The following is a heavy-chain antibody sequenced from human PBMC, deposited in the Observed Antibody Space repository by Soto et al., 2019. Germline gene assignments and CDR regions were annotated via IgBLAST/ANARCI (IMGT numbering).Heavy chain of an antibody. D-gene: IGHD5-18*01. V-gene: IGHV4-59*01. CDR1: GGSISSYY. CDR3: ARGGRGYSYKFVFDP. J-gene: IGHJ5*02. Sequence: SETLSLTCTVSGGSISSYYWSWIRQPPGKGLEWIGYIYYSGSTNYNPSLKSRVTISVDTSKNQFSLKLSSVTAADTAVYYCARGGRGYSYKFVFDPWGQGTLVTVSS. CDR2: IYYSGST.